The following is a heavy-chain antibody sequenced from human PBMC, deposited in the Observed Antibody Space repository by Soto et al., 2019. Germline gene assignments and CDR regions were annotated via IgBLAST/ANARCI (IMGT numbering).Heavy chain of an antibody. CDR2: TIPALGKT. Sequence: ASVKVSCKTSGDNFKKNVFTWVRQAPGQGLEWMGGTIPALGKTHYIEKFRGRVTITVDDATRTVYMEVRDLTSEDTAIYYCARGPFRPSAMDVWGQGTTVTVSS. CDR1: GDNFKKNV. J-gene: IGHJ6*02. D-gene: IGHD3-10*01. V-gene: IGHV1-69*10. CDR3: ARGPFRPSAMDV.